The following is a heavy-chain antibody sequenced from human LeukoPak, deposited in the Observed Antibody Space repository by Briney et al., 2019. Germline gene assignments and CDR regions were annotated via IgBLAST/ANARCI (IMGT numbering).Heavy chain of an antibody. CDR1: GFTFSSYA. V-gene: IGHV4-59*01. CDR3: ARVEPHTHYGMDV. CDR2: IYYSGST. D-gene: IGHD1-26*01. J-gene: IGHJ6*02. Sequence: PGGSLRLSCAASGFTFSSYAMSWIRQPPGKGLEWIGYIYYSGSTNYNPSLKSRVTISVDTSKNQFSLKLSSVTAADTAVYYCARVEPHTHYGMDVWGQGTTVTVSS.